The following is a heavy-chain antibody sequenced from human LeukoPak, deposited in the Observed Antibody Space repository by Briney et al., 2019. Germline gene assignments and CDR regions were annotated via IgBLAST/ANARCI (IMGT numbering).Heavy chain of an antibody. CDR2: INPNSGDT. V-gene: IGHV1-2*02. D-gene: IGHD3-22*01. CDR3: ARDPGDSSGYLSQSDY. Sequence: GASVKVSCKTSGYTFTGYYRHWVRQAPGQGLEWMGWINPNSGDTNYAQKFQGRVTMTRDTSISTAYMELSRLISDDTAVYYCARDPGDSSGYLSQSDYWGQGTLVTVSS. CDR1: GYTFTGYY. J-gene: IGHJ4*02.